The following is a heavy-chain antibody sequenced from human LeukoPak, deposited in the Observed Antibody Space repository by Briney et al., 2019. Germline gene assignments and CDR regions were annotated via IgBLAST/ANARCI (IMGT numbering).Heavy chain of an antibody. V-gene: IGHV3-66*01. CDR2: IYSGGST. J-gene: IGHJ4*02. Sequence: ETLSLTCAVYGGSFSGYYWSWIRQPPGKGLEWVSVIYSGGSTYYADSVKGRFTISRDNSKNTLYLQMNSLRAEDTAVYYCARDGDYGDGSDYWGQGPWSPSPQ. D-gene: IGHD4-17*01. CDR3: ARDGDYGDGSDY. CDR1: GGSFSGYY.